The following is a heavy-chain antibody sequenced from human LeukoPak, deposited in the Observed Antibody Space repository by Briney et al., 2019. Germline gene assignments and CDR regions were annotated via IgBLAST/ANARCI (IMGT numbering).Heavy chain of an antibody. CDR2: INHSGST. CDR1: GGSISSGSYY. CDR3: ARVRLGVGYYYYYYYMDV. D-gene: IGHD2-15*01. Sequence: SETLSLTCTVSGGSISSGSYYWSWIRQPPGKGLEWIGEINHSGSTNYNPSLKSRVTISVDTSKNQFSLKLSSVTAADTAVYYCARVRLGVGYYYYYYYMDVWGKGTTVTVSS. J-gene: IGHJ6*03. V-gene: IGHV4-39*07.